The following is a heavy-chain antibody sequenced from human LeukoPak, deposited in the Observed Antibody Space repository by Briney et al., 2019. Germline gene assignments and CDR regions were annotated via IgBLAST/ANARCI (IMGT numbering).Heavy chain of an antibody. V-gene: IGHV3-48*04. J-gene: IGHJ3*02. CDR3: ARMGYSSGWRLGDAFDI. CDR2: ISSSGSTI. CDR1: GFTFSSYS. Sequence: PGGSLRLSCAASGFTFSSYSMNWVRQAPGKGLEWVSYISSSGSTIYYADSVKGRFTISRDNAKNSLYLQMNSLRAEDTAVYYCARMGYSSGWRLGDAFDIWGQGTMVTVSS. D-gene: IGHD6-19*01.